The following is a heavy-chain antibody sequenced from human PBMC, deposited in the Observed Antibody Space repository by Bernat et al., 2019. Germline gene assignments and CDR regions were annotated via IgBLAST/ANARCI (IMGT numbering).Heavy chain of an antibody. Sequence: QVQLVESGGGVVQPGRSLRLSCAASGFTFSTYGMHWVRQAPGKGLEWVAVIWYDGINKYYVDSVKGRFTISRDNSENTLYLQMNSLRAEDTAVYYCARDQASNWFDPWGQGTLVTVSS. CDR3: ARDQASNWFDP. J-gene: IGHJ5*02. CDR2: IWYDGINK. V-gene: IGHV3-33*01. CDR1: GFTFSTYG.